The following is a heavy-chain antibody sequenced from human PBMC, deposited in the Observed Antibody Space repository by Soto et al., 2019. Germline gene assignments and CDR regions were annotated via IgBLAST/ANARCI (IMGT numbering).Heavy chain of an antibody. CDR1: GGSISSSSYY. J-gene: IGHJ4*02. CDR2: IYYSGST. D-gene: IGHD5-18*01. V-gene: IGHV4-39*01. Sequence: QLQLQESGPGLVKPSETLSLTCTVSGGSISSSSYYWGWIRQPPGKGLEWIGSIYYSGSTYYNPSLKSRVTISVDTSKNQFSLKLSSVTAADTAVYYCARWGPGYSYGHHYFDYWGQGTLVTVSS. CDR3: ARWGPGYSYGHHYFDY.